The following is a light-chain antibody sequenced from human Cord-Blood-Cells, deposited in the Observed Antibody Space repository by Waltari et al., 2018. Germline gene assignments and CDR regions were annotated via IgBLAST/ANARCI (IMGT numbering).Light chain of an antibody. V-gene: IGKV3-20*01. J-gene: IGKJ5*01. CDR1: QSVSSSY. CDR3: QQYGSSPPIT. Sequence: DIVFTHSPGTLSLSPGERATLSCRASQSVSSSYLAWYQQKPGQAPRLLLYGASSRATGIPDRFSGSGSGTDFTLTISRLEPEDFAVYYCQQYGSSPPITFGQGTRLEIK. CDR2: GAS.